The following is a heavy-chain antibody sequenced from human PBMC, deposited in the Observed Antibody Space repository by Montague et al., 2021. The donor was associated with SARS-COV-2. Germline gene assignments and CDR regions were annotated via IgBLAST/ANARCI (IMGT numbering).Heavy chain of an antibody. CDR1: GGSLSSFY. V-gene: IGHV4-59*01. CDR3: ARVAELDVFSVCYYGLDV. J-gene: IGHJ6*02. D-gene: IGHD5/OR15-5a*01. CDR2: IHYSGST. Sequence: SETLSLTCSVSGGSLSSFYWSWIRQPPGKGLEYIGYIHYSGSTNFSPSLNSRVSISLDTSKNQISLNLRSVTTADTAGYYFARVAELDVFSVCYYGLDVWGQGTTVTVSS.